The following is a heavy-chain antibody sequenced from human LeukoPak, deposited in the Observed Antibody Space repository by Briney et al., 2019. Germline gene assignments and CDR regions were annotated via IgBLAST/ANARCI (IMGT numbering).Heavy chain of an antibody. J-gene: IGHJ4*02. CDR3: ASGSYYDSEGDY. CDR1: GFTFSSYS. D-gene: IGHD1-26*01. Sequence: GGSLRLSCAASGFTFSSYSMNWVRQAPGKGLEWVSSISSSSSYIYYADSVKGRFTISRDNAKNSLYLQMNSLRAEDTAVHYCASGSYYDSEGDYWGQGTLVTVSS. CDR2: ISSSSSYI. V-gene: IGHV3-21*01.